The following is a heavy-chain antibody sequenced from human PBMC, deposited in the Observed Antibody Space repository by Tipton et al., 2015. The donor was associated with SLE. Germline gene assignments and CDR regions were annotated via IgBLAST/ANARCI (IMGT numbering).Heavy chain of an antibody. CDR3: ARDPKY. Sequence: GLVKPSETLSLTCTVSGGPISESTYSWDWIRQAPGKGLEWIGSMYFSGNTYYNPFLRSRVTISADTSKNQFSLKLTSVTAADTAVYYCARDPKYWGQGTLVIVSS. CDR1: GGPISESTYS. J-gene: IGHJ4*02. V-gene: IGHV4-39*07. CDR2: MYFSGNT.